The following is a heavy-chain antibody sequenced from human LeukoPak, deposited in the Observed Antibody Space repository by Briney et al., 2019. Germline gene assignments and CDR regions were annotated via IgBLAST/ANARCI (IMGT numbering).Heavy chain of an antibody. Sequence: PGGSLRLSCAASGFTFSTYAMSWVRQAPGKGLVWVSHIINGGSGTSYADSVKGRFTISRDNAKNTVYLQMNSLRAEDTAVYYCARSDGGFDYWGQGTLVTVSA. CDR2: IINGGSGT. V-gene: IGHV3-74*01. CDR3: ARSDGGFDY. J-gene: IGHJ4*02. CDR1: GFTFSTYA. D-gene: IGHD5-24*01.